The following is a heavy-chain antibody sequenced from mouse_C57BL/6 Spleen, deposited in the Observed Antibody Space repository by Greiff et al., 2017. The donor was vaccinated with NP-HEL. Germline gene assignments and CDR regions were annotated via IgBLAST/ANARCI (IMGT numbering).Heavy chain of an antibody. J-gene: IGHJ3*01. CDR2: IRNKANNHAT. V-gene: IGHV6-6*01. D-gene: IGHD1-1*01. CDR3: TRSLYGSSSAWFAY. CDR1: GFTFSDAW. Sequence: EVQVVESGGGLVQPGGSMKLSCAASGFTFSDAWMDWVRQSPEKGLEWVAEIRNKANNHATYYAESVKGRFTISRDDSKSSVYLQMNSLRAEDTGIYYCTRSLYGSSSAWFAYWGQGTLVTVSA.